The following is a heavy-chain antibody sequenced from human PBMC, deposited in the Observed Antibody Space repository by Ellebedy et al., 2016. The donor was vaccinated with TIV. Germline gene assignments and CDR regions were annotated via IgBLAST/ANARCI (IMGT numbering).Heavy chain of an antibody. D-gene: IGHD1-26*01. CDR1: GFTFSSCD. Sequence: GESLKISCAASGFTFSSCDMHWVRQATGKGLEWVSSISTAGDTYYPGSVKGRFTISRENAKNSLYLQMNSLRAEDTAVYYCARATLGFDYWGQGALVTVSS. CDR2: ISTAGDT. V-gene: IGHV3-13*01. J-gene: IGHJ4*02. CDR3: ARATLGFDY.